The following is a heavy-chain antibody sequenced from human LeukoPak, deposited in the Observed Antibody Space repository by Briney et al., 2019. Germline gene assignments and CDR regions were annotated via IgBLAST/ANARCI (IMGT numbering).Heavy chain of an antibody. CDR3: ARGFRGSCDY. CDR1: GFTFSSYW. CDR2: INQDGSEK. V-gene: IGHV3-7*01. Sequence: PGGSLTLSCAASGFTFSSYWMSWVRQAPGKGLEWVANINQDGSEKYYVDSVKGRFTISRDNAKNSLYPQMNSLRAEDTAVYYCARGFRGSCDYWGQGTLVTVSS. D-gene: IGHD1-26*01. J-gene: IGHJ4*02.